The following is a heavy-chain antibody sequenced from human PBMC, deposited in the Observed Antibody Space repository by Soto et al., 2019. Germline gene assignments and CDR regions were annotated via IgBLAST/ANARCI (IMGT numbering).Heavy chain of an antibody. V-gene: IGHV4-59*01. Sequence: PSETLSLTCTVSGGSISSYYWSWIRQPPGKGLEWIGYIYYSGSTNYNPSLKSRATISVDTSKNQFFLKLSSVTAADTAVYYCARDARMYYDFWSGNYDYYYMDVWGKGTTVTVSS. CDR3: ARDARMYYDFWSGNYDYYYMDV. D-gene: IGHD3-3*01. CDR2: IYYSGST. J-gene: IGHJ6*03. CDR1: GGSISSYY.